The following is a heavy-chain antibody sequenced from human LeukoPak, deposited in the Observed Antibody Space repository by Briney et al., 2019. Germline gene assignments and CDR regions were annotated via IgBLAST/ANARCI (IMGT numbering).Heavy chain of an antibody. Sequence: PGGSLRLSCAASGFTFSDYYMTWMRQAPGKGLEWVSSISSSSSYIYYADSVKGRFTISRDNSKNTLYLQMNSLRAEDTAVYYCARGPRHDYSNYADYWGQGTLVTVSS. CDR2: ISSSSSYI. V-gene: IGHV3-11*06. D-gene: IGHD4-11*01. CDR1: GFTFSDYY. J-gene: IGHJ4*02. CDR3: ARGPRHDYSNYADY.